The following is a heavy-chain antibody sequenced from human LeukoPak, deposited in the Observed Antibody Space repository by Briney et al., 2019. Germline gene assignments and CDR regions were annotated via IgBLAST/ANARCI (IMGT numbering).Heavy chain of an antibody. CDR2: ITSGASVI. D-gene: IGHD3-16*01. CDR3: ARKRLADLGDDTSFGGTPFDS. CDR1: GFTFKSYH. J-gene: IGHJ4*02. V-gene: IGHV3-48*03. Sequence: GGSLRLSCVASGFTFKSYHMNWVRQAPGKGLEWLSGITSGASVIYYADSVKGRFTISRDDAKNSVFLQMSALTVDDTAVYYCARKRLADLGDDTSFGGTPFDSWGQGTLVIVSS.